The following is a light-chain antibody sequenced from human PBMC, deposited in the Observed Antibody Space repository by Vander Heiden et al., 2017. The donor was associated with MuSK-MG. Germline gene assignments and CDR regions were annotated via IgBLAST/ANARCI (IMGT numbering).Light chain of an antibody. Sequence: DIQLTQSPSSLSASVGDRVTITSRASQRISSCLNWYQQKPRKAPQLLLYDASSLHSAGPSRFSPSRSRRDFTRTVISLKIKDLTPYYCEPCYSKPSRFAQGT. CDR2: DAS. CDR1: QRISSC. J-gene: IGKJ1*01. CDR3: EPCYSKPSR. V-gene: IGKV1-39*01.